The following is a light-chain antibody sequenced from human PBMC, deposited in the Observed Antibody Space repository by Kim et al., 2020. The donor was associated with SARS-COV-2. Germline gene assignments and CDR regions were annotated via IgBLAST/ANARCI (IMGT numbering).Light chain of an antibody. V-gene: IGLV3-1*01. Sequence: SYELTQPPSVSVSPGQTASITCSGDKLGDQYACWYQQRPGQSPVLVIYHDSKRPSGIPERFSGSNSGTTATLTISGTQAKDEADYYCQAWGSSTAVFGGGTQLTVL. J-gene: IGLJ2*01. CDR2: HDS. CDR1: KLGDQY. CDR3: QAWGSSTAV.